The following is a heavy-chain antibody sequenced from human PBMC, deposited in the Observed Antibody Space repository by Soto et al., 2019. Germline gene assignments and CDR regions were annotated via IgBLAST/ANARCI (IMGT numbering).Heavy chain of an antibody. V-gene: IGHV1-69*12. CDR1: GGTFSSYA. J-gene: IGHJ6*02. D-gene: IGHD3-10*01. Sequence: QVQLVQSGAEVKKPGSSVKVSCKASGGTFSSYAISWVRQAPGQGLEWMGGIMPIFGTADYAQKFQGRVTITAEDSTTTAYMELSSLRSEDTAVYYCALHYGSGSNNYYYGMDVWGQGTTVTVSS. CDR2: IMPIFGTA. CDR3: ALHYGSGSNNYYYGMDV.